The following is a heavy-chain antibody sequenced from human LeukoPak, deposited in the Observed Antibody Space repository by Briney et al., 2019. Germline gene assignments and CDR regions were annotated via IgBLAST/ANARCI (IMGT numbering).Heavy chain of an antibody. CDR2: IIPMFGTA. J-gene: IGHJ6*03. CDR1: GYTFTSYG. CDR3: AKDIISADTPRGYYFYYMDV. D-gene: IGHD2-2*02. Sequence: SVKVSCKASGYTFTSYGISWVRQAPGQGLEWMGGIIPMFGTANYAQKFQGRVTMAADKSTSTVYMELSSLRSEDTGIYYCAKDIISADTPRGYYFYYMDVWGKGTTVTISS. V-gene: IGHV1-69*06.